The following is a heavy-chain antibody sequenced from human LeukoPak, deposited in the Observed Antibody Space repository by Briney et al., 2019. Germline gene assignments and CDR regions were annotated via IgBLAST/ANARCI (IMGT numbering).Heavy chain of an antibody. V-gene: IGHV1-46*01. CDR1: GYTSTSYY. CDR2: INPSGGST. D-gene: IGHD2-2*01. CDR3: ARDLPSGCSSTSCYWGGFDY. J-gene: IGHJ4*02. Sequence: ASVKVSCKASGYTSTSYYMHWVRQAPGQGLEWMGIINPSGGSTSYAQKFQGRVTMTRDTSTSTVYMELSSLRSEDTAVYYCARDLPSGCSSTSCYWGGFDYWGQGTLVTVSS.